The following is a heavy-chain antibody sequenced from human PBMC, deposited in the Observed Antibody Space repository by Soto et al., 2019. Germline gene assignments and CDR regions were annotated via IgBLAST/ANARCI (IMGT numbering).Heavy chain of an antibody. CDR3: ARDFDSLNDY. Sequence: EVQLVESGGGLVRPGGSLRLSCAASGFTFSSYSMNWFRQAPGRGLEWLSYISPSSSTIYYADSVKGRFTISRDNAKNSLFLHMISLREEDTAVYYCARDFDSLNDYWGQGTLVTVSS. CDR1: GFTFSSYS. D-gene: IGHD3-22*01. CDR2: ISPSSSTI. V-gene: IGHV3-48*02. J-gene: IGHJ4*02.